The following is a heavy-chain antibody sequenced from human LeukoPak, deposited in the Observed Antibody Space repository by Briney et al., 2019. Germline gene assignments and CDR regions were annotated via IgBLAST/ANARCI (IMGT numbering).Heavy chain of an antibody. D-gene: IGHD2-2*02. CDR2: INPNSGGT. Sequence: GASVKVSCKXSGYTFTGYYMHWVRQSPGQGLERMGWINPNSGGTNYAQKFQGRVTMTRDTSISTAYMELSRLRSDNTAVYYCARVLYTPYKLFDYWGQGTLVTVSS. J-gene: IGHJ4*02. CDR1: GYTFTGYY. V-gene: IGHV1-2*02. CDR3: ARVLYTPYKLFDY.